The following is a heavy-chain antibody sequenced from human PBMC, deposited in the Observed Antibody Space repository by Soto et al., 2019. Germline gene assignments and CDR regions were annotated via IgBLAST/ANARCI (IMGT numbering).Heavy chain of an antibody. CDR2: ISYDGNNK. V-gene: IGHV3-30-3*01. CDR1: GFIFSDYT. Sequence: QVQLVESGGGVVQPGRSLKLSCAASGFIFSDYTMHWVRQAPGKGLDWVALISYDGNNKNYADSVKGQFTISRDDSKNTLYLQMNSLRAEDTAVYYCARSKYSNSWSVPDSRGQGTLVTVSS. J-gene: IGHJ4*02. CDR3: ARSKYSNSWSVPDS. D-gene: IGHD6-13*01.